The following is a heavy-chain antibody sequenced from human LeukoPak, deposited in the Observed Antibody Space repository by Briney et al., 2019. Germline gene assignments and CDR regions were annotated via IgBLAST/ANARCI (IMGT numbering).Heavy chain of an antibody. CDR2: MNPNSGNT. CDR3: ARRDCSSTSCSREPFDY. J-gene: IGHJ4*02. CDR1: GYTFTSYD. D-gene: IGHD2-2*01. V-gene: IGHV1-8*01. Sequence: ASVKASCKASGYTFTSYDINWVRQATGQGLEWMGWMNPNSGNTGYAQKFQGRVTITADKSTSTAYMELSSLRSEDTAVYYCARRDCSSTSCSREPFDYWGQGTLVTVSS.